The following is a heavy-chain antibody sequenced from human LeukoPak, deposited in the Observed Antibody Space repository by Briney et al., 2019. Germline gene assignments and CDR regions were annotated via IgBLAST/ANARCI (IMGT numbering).Heavy chain of an antibody. CDR1: GGTFSRYA. J-gene: IGHJ4*02. CDR3: ARDRPYTGGWRGFDY. CDR2: IIPMFGIA. V-gene: IGHV1-69*13. Sequence: SVKVSCKASGGTFSRYAISWVRQAPGQGLEWMGGIIPMFGIANYAQKFQGRVTITAGESTSTAYMELSSLRSEGTAVYYCARDRPYTGGWRGFDYWGQGTLVTVSS. D-gene: IGHD6-19*01.